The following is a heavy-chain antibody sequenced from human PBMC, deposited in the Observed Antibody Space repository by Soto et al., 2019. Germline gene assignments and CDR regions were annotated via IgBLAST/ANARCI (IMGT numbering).Heavy chain of an antibody. CDR1: GGPIRSSSHY. Sequence: SETLSLTCTVSGGPIRSSSHYWGWIRQSPGTGLEWIGSIDESGDSYYNPSLKSRVTILFDTSKKQFYLKLMSVTGADSAIYYCARAGGYAXYWGQGTPVTVSS. CDR3: ARAGGYAXY. D-gene: IGHD1-1*01. V-gene: IGHV4-39*01. CDR2: IDESGDS. J-gene: IGHJ4*02.